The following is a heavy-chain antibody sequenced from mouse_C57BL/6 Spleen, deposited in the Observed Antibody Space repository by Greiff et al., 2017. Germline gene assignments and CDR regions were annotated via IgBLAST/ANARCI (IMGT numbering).Heavy chain of an antibody. Sequence: VQLQQSGAELARPGASVKMSCKASGYTFTSYTMHWVKQRPGQGLEWIGYINPSSGYTKYNQKFKDKATLTADKSSSTAYMQLSSLTSEDSAVYYCARWGLTTVVAEYSGQGTTLTDSP. V-gene: IGHV1-4*01. D-gene: IGHD1-1*01. CDR2: INPSSGYT. CDR3: ARWGLTTVVAEY. CDR1: GYTFTSYT. J-gene: IGHJ2*01.